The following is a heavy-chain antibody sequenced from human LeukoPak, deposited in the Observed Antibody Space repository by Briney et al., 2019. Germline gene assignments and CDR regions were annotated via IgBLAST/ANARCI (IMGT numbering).Heavy chain of an antibody. CDR1: GFTFSSYA. D-gene: IGHD6-19*01. V-gene: IGHV3-23*01. Sequence: PGGSLRLSCAASGFTFSSYAMSWVRQAPGKGLEWVSAISGSGGSTYYADSVKGRFTISGDNSKSTLYLQMNSLRAEDTAVYYCANSRQWLATGNFDYWGQGTLVTVSS. J-gene: IGHJ4*02. CDR2: ISGSGGST. CDR3: ANSRQWLATGNFDY.